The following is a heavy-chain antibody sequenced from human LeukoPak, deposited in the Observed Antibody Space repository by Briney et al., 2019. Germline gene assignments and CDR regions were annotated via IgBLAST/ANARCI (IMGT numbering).Heavy chain of an antibody. CDR1: GGSISSYY. CDR3: ARDSSYSSGWYKGGYFDY. D-gene: IGHD6-19*01. Sequence: SETLSLTCTVSGGSISSYYWSWIRQPPGKGLEWIGYIYYSGSTNYNPSLKSRVTISVDTSKSQFSLKLSSVTAADTAVYYCARDSSYSSGWYKGGYFDYWGQGTLVTVSS. V-gene: IGHV4-59*01. J-gene: IGHJ4*02. CDR2: IYYSGST.